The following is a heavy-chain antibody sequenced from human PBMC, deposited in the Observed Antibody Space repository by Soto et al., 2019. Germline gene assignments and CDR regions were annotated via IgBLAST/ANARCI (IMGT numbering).Heavy chain of an antibody. CDR1: GGTFSSYA. D-gene: IGHD3-22*01. V-gene: IGHV1-69*12. CDR3: ARGSALYDSSGYDWFDP. J-gene: IGHJ5*02. Sequence: QVQLVQSGAEVKKPGSSVKVSCKASGGTFSSYAISWVRQAPGQGLEWMGGIIPIFGTANYAQKFQGRVTITADESTSTAYMELSSLRSEDTAVYCCARGSALYDSSGYDWFDPWGQGTLVTVSS. CDR2: IIPIFGTA.